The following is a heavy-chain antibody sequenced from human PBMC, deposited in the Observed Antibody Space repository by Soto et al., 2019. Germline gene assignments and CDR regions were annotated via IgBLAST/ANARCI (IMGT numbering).Heavy chain of an antibody. V-gene: IGHV4-39*01. CDR1: GGSISSSSYY. J-gene: IGHJ4*02. CDR2: IYYSGST. D-gene: IGHD1-26*01. Sequence: PSETLSLTCTASGGSISSSSYYWGWIRQPPGKGLEWIASIYYSGSTCYNPSLKSRVTISVDTSKNQFSLKLSSVTAADTAVYYCARQGSFQGPFAYRGQGALVNTSS. CDR3: ARQGSFQGPFAY.